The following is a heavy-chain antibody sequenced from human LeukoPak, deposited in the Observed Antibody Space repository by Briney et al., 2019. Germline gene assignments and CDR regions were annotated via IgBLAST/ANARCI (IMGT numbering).Heavy chain of an antibody. CDR2: ISGSGGST. CDR3: ATRPHIVVVTERDDAFDI. Sequence: GGSLRLSCAASGFTFSSYAMSWVRQAPGKGLEWVSAISGSGGSTYYADSVKGRFTISRDNSKNTLYLQMNSLRAEDTAVYYCATRPHIVVVTERDDAFDIWGQGTMVTVSS. J-gene: IGHJ3*02. V-gene: IGHV3-23*01. CDR1: GFTFSSYA. D-gene: IGHD2-21*02.